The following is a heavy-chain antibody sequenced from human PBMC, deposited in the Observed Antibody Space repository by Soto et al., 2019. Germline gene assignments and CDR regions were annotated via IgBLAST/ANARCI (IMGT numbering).Heavy chain of an antibody. J-gene: IGHJ4*02. Sequence: SVKVSCKASGGTFSSYTISWVRQAPGQGLEWMGRIIPILGIANYAQKFQGRVTITGDKSTSTAYMELSSLRSEDTAVYYCAREVKVTTRLIFGYWGQGTLVTISS. CDR2: IIPILGIA. CDR3: AREVKVTTRLIFGY. V-gene: IGHV1-69*04. D-gene: IGHD4-17*01. CDR1: GGTFSSYT.